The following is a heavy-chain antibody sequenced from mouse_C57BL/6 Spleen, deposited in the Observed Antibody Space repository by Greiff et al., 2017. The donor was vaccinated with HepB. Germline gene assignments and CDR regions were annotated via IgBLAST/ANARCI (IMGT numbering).Heavy chain of an antibody. J-gene: IGHJ2*01. D-gene: IGHD4-1*01. CDR3: ARGNWGDY. V-gene: IGHV1-82*01. CDR2: IYPGDGDT. Sequence: VQLQQSGPELVKPGASVKISCKASGYAFSSSWMHWVKQRPGKGLEWIGRIYPGDGDTNYNGKFKGKATLTADTSSSTAYMQLSSLTSEDSAVYFCARGNWGDYWGQGTTLTVSS. CDR1: GYAFSSSW.